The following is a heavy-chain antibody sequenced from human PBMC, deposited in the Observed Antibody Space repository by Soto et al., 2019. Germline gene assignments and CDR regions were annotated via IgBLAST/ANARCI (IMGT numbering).Heavy chain of an antibody. V-gene: IGHV4-59*01. J-gene: IGHJ4*02. CDR3: ARGGWAAAGQTHYFDY. CDR2: IYYSGST. D-gene: IGHD6-13*01. CDR1: GGSISSYY. Sequence: QVQLQESGPGLVKPSETLSLTCTVSGGSISSYYWSWIRQPPGKGLEWIGYIYYSGSTNYNPSLKSRVTISVDTSKNQFSLKLSSVPAADTAVYYCARGGWAAAGQTHYFDYWGQGTLVTVSS.